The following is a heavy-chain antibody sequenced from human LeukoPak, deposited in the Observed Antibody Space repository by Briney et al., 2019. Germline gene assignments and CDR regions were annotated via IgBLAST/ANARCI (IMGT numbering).Heavy chain of an antibody. CDR2: ISAYNGNT. V-gene: IGHV1-18*01. Sequence: ASVTVSCKASGYTFTSYGIRWVRQAPGQGLEWMGWISAYNGNTNYAQKLQGRVTMTTDTSTSTAYMELRSLRSDDTAVYYCARDPLPYCSGGSCYRTFDYWGQGTLVTVSS. CDR3: ARDPLPYCSGGSCYRTFDY. J-gene: IGHJ4*02. CDR1: GYTFTSYG. D-gene: IGHD2-15*01.